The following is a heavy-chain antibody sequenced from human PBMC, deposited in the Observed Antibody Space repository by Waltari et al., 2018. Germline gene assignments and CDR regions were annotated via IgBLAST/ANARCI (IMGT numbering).Heavy chain of an antibody. Sequence: QVQLQQWGAGLLKPSETLSLTCAVYGGSFSGYYWRWIRQAPGKGLEWIGEINHSGSTNYNPSLKSRVTISVDTSKNQFSLKLSSVTAADTAVYYCARSRAAGRGLGYMDVWGKGTTVTISS. D-gene: IGHD6-13*01. J-gene: IGHJ6*03. CDR1: GGSFSGYY. V-gene: IGHV4-34*01. CDR2: INHSGST. CDR3: ARSRAAGRGLGYMDV.